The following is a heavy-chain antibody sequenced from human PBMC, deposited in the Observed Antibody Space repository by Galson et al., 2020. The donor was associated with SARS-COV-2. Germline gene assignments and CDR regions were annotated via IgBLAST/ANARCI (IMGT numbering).Heavy chain of an antibody. CDR3: ARGGQWDPPSFFAS. V-gene: IGHV3-30*04. CDR1: GFSFSNYV. Sequence: GGSLRLSCAASGFSFSNYVMHWVRQAPGKGPEWVAVISSDGSNIFYGDSLKGRFTISRDNSKSTLYLQMNGLRSDDTAFYYCARGGQWDPPSFFASRGQGTLVTVSS. CDR2: ISSDGSNI. J-gene: IGHJ4*02. D-gene: IGHD1-26*01.